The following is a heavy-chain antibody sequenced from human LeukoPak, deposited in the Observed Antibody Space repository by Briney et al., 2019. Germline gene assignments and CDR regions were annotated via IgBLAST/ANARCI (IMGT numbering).Heavy chain of an antibody. CDR1: GFTFSSYA. J-gene: IGHJ4*02. CDR3: TRDPSNSGSYSRLDY. CDR2: ISASGGST. D-gene: IGHD1-26*01. Sequence: GGSLRLSCAASGFTFSSYAMSWVRQAPGKGLEWVSAISASGGSTFYADSVKGRFTISRDNAKNSLYLQMNSLRAEDTALYYCTRDPSNSGSYSRLDYWGQGTLVTVSS. V-gene: IGHV3-23*01.